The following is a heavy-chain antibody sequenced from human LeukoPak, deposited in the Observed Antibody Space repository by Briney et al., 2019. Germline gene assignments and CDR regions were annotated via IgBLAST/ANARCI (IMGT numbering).Heavy chain of an antibody. D-gene: IGHD5-12*01. Sequence: ASVKVSCKASGYTFTSYAMNWVRQAPGQGLEWMGWINTNTGNPTYAQGFTGRFVFSLDTSVSTAYLQISSLKAEDTAVYYCARVADSGYDAYYFDYWGQGTLVTVSS. CDR1: GYTFTSYA. J-gene: IGHJ4*02. CDR2: INTNTGNP. CDR3: ARVADSGYDAYYFDY. V-gene: IGHV7-4-1*02.